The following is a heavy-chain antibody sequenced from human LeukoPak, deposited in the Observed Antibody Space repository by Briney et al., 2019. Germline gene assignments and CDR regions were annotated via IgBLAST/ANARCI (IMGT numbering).Heavy chain of an antibody. D-gene: IGHD3-22*01. CDR3: ASPYYYDSSGYYSAFDI. V-gene: IGHV1-69*13. CDR2: IIPIFGTA. J-gene: IGHJ3*02. CDR1: GGTFSSYA. Sequence: EASVKVSCKASGGTFSSYAISWVRQAPGQGLEWMGGIIPIFGTANYAQKFQGRVTITADESTSTAYMELSSLRSEDTAVYYCASPYYYDSSGYYSAFDIWGQGTVVTVSS.